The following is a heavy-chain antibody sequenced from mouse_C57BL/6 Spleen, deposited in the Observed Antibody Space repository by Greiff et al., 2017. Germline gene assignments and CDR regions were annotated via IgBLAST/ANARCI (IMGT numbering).Heavy chain of an antibody. CDR1: GYAFSSYW. V-gene: IGHV1-80*01. D-gene: IGHD1-1*01. CDR2: IYPGDGDT. Sequence: VQLQQSGAELVKPGASVKISCKASGYAFSSYWMNWVKQRPGKGLEWIGQIYPGDGDTNYNGKFKGKATLTEDKSSSTAYMQLSSLTSVDSAVYFCARSHYYGSSRYYYAMDYWGQGTSVTVSS. CDR3: ARSHYYGSSRYYYAMDY. J-gene: IGHJ4*01.